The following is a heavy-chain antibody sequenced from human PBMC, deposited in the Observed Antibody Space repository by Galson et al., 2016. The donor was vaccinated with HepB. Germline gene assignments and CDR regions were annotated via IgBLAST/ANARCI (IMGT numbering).Heavy chain of an antibody. CDR3: AHRAAVAGFNY. CDR2: IYWDDDK. J-gene: IGHJ4*02. CDR1: GFSLSTSGVG. Sequence: PALVKPTQTLTLTCTFSGFSLSTSGVGVGWIRQPPGKALEWLALIYWDDDKRYSPCMKGRLTITKDTSKNQVVLTMTNMDPVDTATYYCAHRAAVAGFNYWGQGTLVTVSS. D-gene: IGHD6-19*01. V-gene: IGHV2-5*02.